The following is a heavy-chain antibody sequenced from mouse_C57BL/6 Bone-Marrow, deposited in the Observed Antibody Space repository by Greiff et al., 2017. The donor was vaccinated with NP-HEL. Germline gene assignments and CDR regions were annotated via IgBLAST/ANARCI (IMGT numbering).Heavy chain of an antibody. CDR1: GFNIKDDY. Sequence: EVQLQQSGAELVRPGASVKLSCTVSGFNIKDDYMHWVKQRPEQGLEWIGWIDPENGDTEYASKFQGKATITADTSSNTAYLQLSSLTSEEPAVFYCTTGGSSPYAMYYTGQRNSVTVSS. D-gene: IGHD1-1*01. V-gene: IGHV14-4*01. CDR3: TTGGSSPYAMYY. CDR2: IDPENGDT. J-gene: IGHJ4*01.